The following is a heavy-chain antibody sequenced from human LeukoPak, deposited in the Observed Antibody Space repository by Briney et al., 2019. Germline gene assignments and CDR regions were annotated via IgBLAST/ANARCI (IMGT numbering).Heavy chain of an antibody. CDR2: IRYDGSNK. D-gene: IGHD3-10*01. V-gene: IGHV3-30*02. J-gene: IGHJ4*02. Sequence: PGGSLRLSCAASGFTFRSYGMHWVRQAPGKGLEWVAFIRYDGSNKYCTDSVKGRFTISRDNSKNTLYLQMNSLRAEDTAVYYCAKDLGCYYGSGSYYNNPCPDYWGQGTLVTVSS. CDR1: GFTFRSYG. CDR3: AKDLGCYYGSGSYYNNPCPDY.